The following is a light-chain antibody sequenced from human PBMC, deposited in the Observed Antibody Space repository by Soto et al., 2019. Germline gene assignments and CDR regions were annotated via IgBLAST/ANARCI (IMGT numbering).Light chain of an antibody. CDR1: QSVHSDY. CDR2: GTF. J-gene: IGKJ3*01. Sequence: EIVLTQSPGTLSLSPGERATLSCRASQSVHSDYLSWYQQRPGQAPRLLIYGTFNRPTGIPDRFSGTRSVTDFTLTISRLEPEDFAVSYCPHYGSSPSFTFGNGTKVDIK. CDR3: PHYGSSPSFT. V-gene: IGKV3-20*01.